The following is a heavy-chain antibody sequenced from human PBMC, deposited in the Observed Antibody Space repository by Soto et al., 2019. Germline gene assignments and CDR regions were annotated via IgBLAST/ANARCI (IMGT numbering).Heavy chain of an antibody. Sequence: SETLSLTCTVPGGSISSYYWSWIRQPPGKGLEWIGYIYYSGSTNYNPSLKSRVTISVDTSKNQFSLKLSSVTAADTAVYYCARVGGAWIQLWFDYWGQGTLVTVSS. V-gene: IGHV4-59*01. CDR2: IYYSGST. J-gene: IGHJ5*01. CDR1: GGSISSYY. CDR3: ARVGGAWIQLWFDY. D-gene: IGHD5-18*01.